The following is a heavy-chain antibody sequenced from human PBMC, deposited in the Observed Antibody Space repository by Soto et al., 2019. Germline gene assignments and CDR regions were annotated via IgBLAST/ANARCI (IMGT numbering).Heavy chain of an antibody. J-gene: IGHJ6*02. CDR1: GYRFGDYY. Sequence: ASAKLCCKASGYRFGDYYVRWVRQAPGQRLEWMGWINAGNGNTKYSQKFQGRVTITRDTSASTAYMELSSLRSEDTAVYYCARVSIFEVPAGDYYGMDVWGQGTTVTVSS. CDR2: INAGNGNT. CDR3: ARVSIFEVPAGDYYGMDV. D-gene: IGHD3-3*01. V-gene: IGHV1-3*01.